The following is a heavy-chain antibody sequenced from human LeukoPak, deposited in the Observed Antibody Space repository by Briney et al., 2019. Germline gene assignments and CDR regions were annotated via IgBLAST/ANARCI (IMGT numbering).Heavy chain of an antibody. CDR2: IYYSGST. CDR1: GGSVSSGSYY. CDR3: ARIYRDPESGTYVHYFDD. Sequence: PSETLSLTCTVSGGSVSSGSYYWSWIRQPPGKGLEWIAYIYYSGSTNYNPSLNSRVTISVDTSKNQFSLKLSSVTAADTAVYYCARIYRDPESGTYVHYFDDWGQGTLVTVSS. V-gene: IGHV4-61*01. D-gene: IGHD1-26*01. J-gene: IGHJ4*02.